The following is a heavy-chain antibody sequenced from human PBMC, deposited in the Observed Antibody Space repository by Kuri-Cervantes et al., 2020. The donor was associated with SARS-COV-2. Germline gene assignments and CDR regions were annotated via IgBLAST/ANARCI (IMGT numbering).Heavy chain of an antibody. CDR1: GGSISSSSYY. Sequence: SETLSLTCTVSGGSISSSSYYWGWIRQPPGKGLEWIGSIYDSGSTYYNPSLKSRVTISVDTSKNQFSLKLSSVTAADTAVYYCARLLPGPVDYWGQGTLVTVSS. CDR2: IYDSGST. J-gene: IGHJ4*02. CDR3: ARLLPGPVDY. D-gene: IGHD3-16*01. V-gene: IGHV4-39*01.